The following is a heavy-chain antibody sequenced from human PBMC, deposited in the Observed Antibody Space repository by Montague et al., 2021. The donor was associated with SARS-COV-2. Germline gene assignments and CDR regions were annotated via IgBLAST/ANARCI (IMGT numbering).Heavy chain of an antibody. D-gene: IGHD6-19*01. CDR2: IYHSGST. CDR3: AKVAGSHDTFDI. Sequence: SETLSLTCTVSGYSISTGYYWGWIRQPPGKGLEWIGTIYHSGSTYFNPSLKSRVTISVDTSKNQFSPNLSSVTAADTAVYYRAKVAGSHDTFDIWGRGTMVTVSS. V-gene: IGHV4-38-2*02. CDR1: GYSISTGYY. J-gene: IGHJ3*02.